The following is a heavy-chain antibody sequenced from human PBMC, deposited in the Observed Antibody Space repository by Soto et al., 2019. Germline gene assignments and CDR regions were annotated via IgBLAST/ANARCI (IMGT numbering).Heavy chain of an antibody. V-gene: IGHV4-31*03. Sequence: SETLSLTCTVSGGSISSGGYYWSWIRQHPGKGLEWIGYIYYSGSTYYNPSLKGRVTISVDTSKNQFSLKLSSVTAADTAVYYCASESVVVTAIGSDAFDIWGQGTMVTVSS. CDR1: GGSISSGGYY. CDR3: ASESVVVTAIGSDAFDI. D-gene: IGHD2-21*02. J-gene: IGHJ3*02. CDR2: IYYSGST.